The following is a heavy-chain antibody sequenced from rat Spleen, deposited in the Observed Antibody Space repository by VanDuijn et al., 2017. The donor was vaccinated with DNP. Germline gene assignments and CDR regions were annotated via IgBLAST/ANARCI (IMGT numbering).Heavy chain of an antibody. J-gene: IGHJ2*01. CDR3: TTGVVDY. CDR2: ITNTGDST. CDR1: GFTFSNYG. V-gene: IGHV5-29*01. Sequence: EVQLVESGGGLVQPGRSLKLSCAASGFTFSNYGMAWVRQAPTKGLEWVATITNTGDSTYYSDSVKGRFSISRDNVKSTLYLQVNSLRSEDTATYYCTTGVVDYWGQGVMVTVSS. D-gene: IGHD1-1*01.